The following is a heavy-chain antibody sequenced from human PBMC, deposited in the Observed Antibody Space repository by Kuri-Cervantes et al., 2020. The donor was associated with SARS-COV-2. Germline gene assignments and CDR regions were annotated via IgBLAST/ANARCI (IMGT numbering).Heavy chain of an antibody. Sequence: GGSLRLSCAVSGFTFRKYWMHWVRQSPGKGLDWVARIDEDGTITDYADSVKGRFTISRDNARNTLYLQMNSLRVEDTALYYCNRDLAGVGSAWGQGALVTVSS. CDR3: NRDLAGVGSA. CDR1: GFTFRKYW. CDR2: IDEDGTIT. D-gene: IGHD1-26*01. V-gene: IGHV3-74*01. J-gene: IGHJ5*02.